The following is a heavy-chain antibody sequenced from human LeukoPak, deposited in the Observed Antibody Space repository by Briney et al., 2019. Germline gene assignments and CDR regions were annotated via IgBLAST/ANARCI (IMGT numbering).Heavy chain of an antibody. V-gene: IGHV4-39*01. D-gene: IGHD3-10*01. CDR3: ARLLWFGELSTSFDY. CDR2: IYYSGST. J-gene: IGHJ4*02. CDR1: GGSIRSSSYY. Sequence: SETLSLTCTVSGGSIRSSSYYWGWIRPPPGKGVEWIGNIYYSGSTYYNPSFKSRVTISVDTSKNQFSLKMRSVTAADTAVYYCARLLWFGELSTSFDYWGQGTLVTVSS.